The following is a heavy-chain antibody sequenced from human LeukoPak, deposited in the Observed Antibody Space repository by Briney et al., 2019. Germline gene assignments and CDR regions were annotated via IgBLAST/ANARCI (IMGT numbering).Heavy chain of an antibody. CDR3: ARDPYDILTGPYFDY. D-gene: IGHD3-9*01. CDR2: ISYDGSNK. V-gene: IGHV3-30-3*01. CDR1: GFTFSDYV. J-gene: IGHJ4*02. Sequence: GRSLRLSCAASGFTFSDYVMHWVRQAPGKGLEWVAVISYDGSNKYHADSVKGRFTISRDNSQNTLYLQMNSLRAEDTAVYYCARDPYDILTGPYFDYWGQGTLVTVSS.